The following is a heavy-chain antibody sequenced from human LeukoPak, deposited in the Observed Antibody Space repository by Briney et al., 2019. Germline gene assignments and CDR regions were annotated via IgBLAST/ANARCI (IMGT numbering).Heavy chain of an antibody. CDR1: GGSINRSSYY. CDR3: ARDGPYYYDSSGYYFPFDY. V-gene: IGHV4-39*02. D-gene: IGHD3-22*01. J-gene: IGHJ4*02. Sequence: SETLSLTCSVSGGSINRSSYYWAWIRQPPGKGLEWIGSIYHSGTTYYKSSLESRVTISVDTSKNQFSLKLTSVTAADTAVYYCARDGPYYYDSSGYYFPFDYWGQGTLVTVSS. CDR2: IYHSGTT.